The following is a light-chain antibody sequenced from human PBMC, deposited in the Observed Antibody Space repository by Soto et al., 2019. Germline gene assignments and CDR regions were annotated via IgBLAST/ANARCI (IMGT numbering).Light chain of an antibody. CDR1: SSDVGGYDY. V-gene: IGLV2-11*01. J-gene: IGLJ2*01. CDR2: DVS. Sequence: QSALTQPRSVSGSPGQSVTISCTGSSSDVGGYDYVSWYQQHPGKAPKLIIYDVSKWPSGVPDRFSGSRSGNTASLTVSGLQAEDEADYYCCSFAVSNTLVFGGGTKLTVL. CDR3: CSFAVSNTLV.